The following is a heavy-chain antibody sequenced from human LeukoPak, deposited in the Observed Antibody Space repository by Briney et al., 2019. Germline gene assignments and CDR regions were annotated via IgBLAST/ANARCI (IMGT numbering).Heavy chain of an antibody. CDR3: ARGYLVPPYYYFDS. D-gene: IGHD6-6*01. CDR1: GGSISSYY. Sequence: SETLSLTCTVSGGSISSYYWSWIRQPPGKGLEWIGYIYYSGSTNYNPSLKSRVTISVDTSKNHFSLKLSSVTAADTAVYYCARGYLVPPYYYFDSWGQGTLVTVSS. V-gene: IGHV4-59*12. J-gene: IGHJ4*02. CDR2: IYYSGST.